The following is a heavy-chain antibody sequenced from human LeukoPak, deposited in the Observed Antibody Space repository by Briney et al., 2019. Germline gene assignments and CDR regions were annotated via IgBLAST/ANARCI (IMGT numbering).Heavy chain of an antibody. CDR3: AKHTSGRPRNYFDY. Sequence: GGSLRLSCAASGFTFSSYSMNWVRQAPGKGLEWVSSISSSSSYIYYADSVKGRFTISRDNAKNSLYLQMNSLRAEDTAIYYCAKHTSGRPRNYFDYWGQGTLVTVSS. J-gene: IGHJ4*02. D-gene: IGHD6-19*01. V-gene: IGHV3-21*04. CDR1: GFTFSSYS. CDR2: ISSSSSYI.